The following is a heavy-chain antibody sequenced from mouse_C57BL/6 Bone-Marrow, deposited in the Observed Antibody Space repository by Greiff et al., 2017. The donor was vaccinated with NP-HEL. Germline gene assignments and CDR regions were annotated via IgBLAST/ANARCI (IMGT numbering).Heavy chain of an antibody. CDR2: ISNLAYSI. CDR3: ARQGTKADWAY. J-gene: IGHJ3*01. V-gene: IGHV5-15*01. CDR1: GFTFSDYG. Sequence: EVQLVESGGGLVQPGGSLKLSCAASGFTFSDYGMAWVRQAPRKGPEWVAFISNLAYSIYYADTVTGRFTISRENAKNTLYLEMSSLRSEDTAMYYCARQGTKADWAYWGQGTLVTVSA. D-gene: IGHD1-3*01.